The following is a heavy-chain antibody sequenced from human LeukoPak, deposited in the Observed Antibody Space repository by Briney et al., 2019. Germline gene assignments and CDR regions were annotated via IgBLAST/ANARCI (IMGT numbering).Heavy chain of an antibody. CDR1: GFTFSSYW. CDR3: ASTTLHTVTTGSSTDY. D-gene: IGHD4-17*01. CDR2: IKQDGSEK. V-gene: IGHV3-7*03. J-gene: IGHJ4*02. Sequence: GRSLRLSCADSGFTFSSYWMSWVRQAPGKGLEWVANIKQDGSEKYYVDSVKGRFTISRDNAKKSLYLQMNSLRAEDTAVYYCASTTLHTVTTGSSTDYWGQGTLVTVSS.